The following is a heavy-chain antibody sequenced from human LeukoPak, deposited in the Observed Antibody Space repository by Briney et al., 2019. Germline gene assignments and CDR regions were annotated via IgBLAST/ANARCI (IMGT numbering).Heavy chain of an antibody. J-gene: IGHJ3*02. CDR3: AKFGSSEWDAFDI. Sequence: GGSLRLSCAASGFTFDDYAMHWVRQAPGKGLEWVSGISWNSGSIGYADSVRGRFTISRDNAKNSLYLQMNSLGVEDMALYYCAKFGSSEWDAFDIWGQGTMVTVSS. CDR1: GFTFDDYA. CDR2: ISWNSGSI. V-gene: IGHV3-9*03. D-gene: IGHD3-10*01.